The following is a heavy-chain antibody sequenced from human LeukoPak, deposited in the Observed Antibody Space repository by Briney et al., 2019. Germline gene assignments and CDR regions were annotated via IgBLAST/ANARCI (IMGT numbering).Heavy chain of an antibody. J-gene: IGHJ4*02. CDR3: ASHSGNYPRGYFDY. V-gene: IGHV3-33*08. Sequence: PGGSLRLSCVASGFTFSSHGMHWVRQAPGNGLEWVAVIWYDGSHKYYADSVKGRFTISKDNSKNMLYLQMSSLRAEDTAVYYCASHSGNYPRGYFDYWGQGTLVIVSA. CDR2: IWYDGSHK. CDR1: GFTFSSHG. D-gene: IGHD1-26*01.